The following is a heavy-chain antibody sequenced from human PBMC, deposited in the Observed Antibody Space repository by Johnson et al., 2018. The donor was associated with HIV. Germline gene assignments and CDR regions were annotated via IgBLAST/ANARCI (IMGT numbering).Heavy chain of an antibody. J-gene: IGHJ3*02. CDR2: ISSSGCTI. D-gene: IGHD3-22*01. V-gene: IGHV3-11*04. Sequence: QMLLVESGGGLVKPGGSLRLSCAASGFTFSDYYMSWIRQAPGKGLEWVSYISSSGCTIYYADSVKGRFTISRDNSKNRLYLQMNSLRAEDTAVYYCAREGHYDSRLGAFDIWGQGTMVTVSS. CDR3: AREGHYDSRLGAFDI. CDR1: GFTFSDYY.